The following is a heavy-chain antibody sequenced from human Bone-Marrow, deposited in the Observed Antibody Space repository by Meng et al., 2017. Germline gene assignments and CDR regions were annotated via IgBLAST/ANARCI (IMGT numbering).Heavy chain of an antibody. CDR3: ARGGYYDSSGYYHLGY. Sequence: GGSLRLSCAASGFTFSSYAMHWVRQAPGKGLEWVAVISYDGSNKYYADSVKGRFTISRDNSKNTLYLQMNSLRAEETAVYYCARGGYYDSSGYYHLGYWGQGTLVTVSS. J-gene: IGHJ4*02. CDR1: GFTFSSYA. V-gene: IGHV3-30*01. CDR2: ISYDGSNK. D-gene: IGHD3-22*01.